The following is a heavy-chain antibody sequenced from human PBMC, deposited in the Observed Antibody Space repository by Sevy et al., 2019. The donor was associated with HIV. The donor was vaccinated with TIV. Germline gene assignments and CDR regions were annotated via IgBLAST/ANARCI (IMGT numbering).Heavy chain of an antibody. CDR1: GFTFTIYS. D-gene: IGHD5-18*01. CDR3: VSDGGYSYGLEENYSDGLDL. J-gene: IGHJ6*01. CDR2: ISSRSSTI. Sequence: GGSLRLSCAASGFTFTIYSMNWVRQAPGKGLEWVSYISSRSSTIYYADSVKGRFTISRDNAKNSLYLQMNSLIAEDTAVYYCVSDGGYSYGLEENYSDGLDLWGQGTTVTVSS. V-gene: IGHV3-48*01.